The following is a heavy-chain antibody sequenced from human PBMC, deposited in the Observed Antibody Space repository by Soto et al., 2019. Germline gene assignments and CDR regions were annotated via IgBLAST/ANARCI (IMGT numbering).Heavy chain of an antibody. CDR3: ASVTTIWSN. D-gene: IGHD2-21*02. Sequence: QIQVVQSGAEVKEPGASVKVSCKASGYSSSNYYTHWVRQAPGQGLEWMGIVNPNGASTNYAQRFQGRVTLNRDTSTNTDYMELSRLTSDDTAVYFCASVTTIWSNWGQGTLVTVSS. CDR2: VNPNGAST. V-gene: IGHV1-46*01. CDR1: GYSSSNYY. J-gene: IGHJ4*02.